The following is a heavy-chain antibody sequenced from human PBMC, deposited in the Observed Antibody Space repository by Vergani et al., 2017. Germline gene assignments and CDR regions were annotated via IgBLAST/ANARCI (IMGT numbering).Heavy chain of an antibody. J-gene: IGHJ4*02. Sequence: EVQLVESGGGLVQPGGSLRLSCAASGFTFSSYSMNWVRQAPGKGLEWVSYISSSNSTIYYADSVKGRFTISRDKAKNSLYLQMNSLRAEDTAVYYCARGLDSTLTYYYGSGSYYYFDYWGQGTLVTVSS. CDR2: ISSSNSTI. V-gene: IGHV3-48*01. D-gene: IGHD3-10*01. CDR1: GFTFSSYS. CDR3: ARGLDSTLTYYYGSGSYYYFDY.